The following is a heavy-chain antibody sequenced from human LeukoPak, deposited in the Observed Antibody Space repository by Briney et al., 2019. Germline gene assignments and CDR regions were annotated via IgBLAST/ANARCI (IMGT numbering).Heavy chain of an antibody. D-gene: IGHD6-19*01. V-gene: IGHV3-53*01. CDR3: ARAQTTGYSSGWVFDY. CDR1: GFTFDDYG. CDR2: IYSGGST. Sequence: GGSLRLSCAASGFTFDDYGMSWVRQAPGKGLEWVSVIYSGGSTYYADSVKGRFTISRDNSKNTLYLQMNSLRAEDTAVYYCARAQTTGYSSGWVFDYWGQGTLVTVSS. J-gene: IGHJ4*02.